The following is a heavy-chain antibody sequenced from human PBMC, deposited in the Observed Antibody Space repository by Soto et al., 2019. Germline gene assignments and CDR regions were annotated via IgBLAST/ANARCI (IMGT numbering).Heavy chain of an antibody. CDR2: ISSSGRTI. J-gene: IGHJ4*02. D-gene: IGHD3-22*01. V-gene: IGHV3-11*01. CDR1: GFTFSDYY. CDR3: ARQIWGYYDSSGYVARAEYYFDY. Sequence: QVQLVESGGGLVKPGGSLRLSCAASGFTFSDYYMSWIRQAPGKGLEWVSYISSSGRTIYYADSVKGRFTISRDNAKNSLFLQMNSLRAEDTAVYYCARQIWGYYDSSGYVARAEYYFDYWGQVTLVTVSS.